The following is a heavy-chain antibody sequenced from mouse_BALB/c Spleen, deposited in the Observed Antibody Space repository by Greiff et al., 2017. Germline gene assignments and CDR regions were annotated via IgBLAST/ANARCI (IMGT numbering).Heavy chain of an antibody. CDR1: GYTFTDYW. V-gene: IGHV1-69*01. CDR2: IDTSDSYT. CDR3: ARWGYGSSSAWFAY. Sequence: QVQLQQPGAELVMPGASVKMSCKASGYTFTDYWMHWVKQRPGQGLEWIGAIDTSDSYTSYNQKFKGKATLTVDESSSTAYMQLSSLTSEDSAVYYCARWGYGSSSAWFAYWGQGTLVTVSA. D-gene: IGHD1-1*01. J-gene: IGHJ3*01.